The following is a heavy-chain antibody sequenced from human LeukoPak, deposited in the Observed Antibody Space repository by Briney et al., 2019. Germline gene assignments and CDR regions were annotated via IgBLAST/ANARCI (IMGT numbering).Heavy chain of an antibody. D-gene: IGHD7-27*01. CDR2: IWYDGSNK. CDR3: ARESGAGDYYFDY. Sequence: GGSLRLSCAASGFTFSSYATHWVRQAPGKGLEWVAVIWYDGSNKYYADSVKGRFTISRDNSKNTLYLQMNSLRAEDTAVYYCARESGAGDYYFDYWGQGTLVTVSS. CDR1: GFTFSSYA. J-gene: IGHJ4*02. V-gene: IGHV3-33*08.